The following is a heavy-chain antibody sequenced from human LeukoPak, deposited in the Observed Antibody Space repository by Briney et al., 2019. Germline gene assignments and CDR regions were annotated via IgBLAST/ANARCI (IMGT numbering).Heavy chain of an antibody. CDR2: IYGDTEI. CDR3: AKDSPSYCSGGSCYFTEGY. D-gene: IGHD2-15*01. J-gene: IGHJ4*02. CDR1: GFSVSTTY. V-gene: IGHV3-66*01. Sequence: GGSLRLSCTASGFSVSTTYMTWVRQAPGKGLEWVSSIYGDTEIHYADSVRGRFSISRDNSKNTVYLQMNSLRAEDTAVYYCAKDSPSYCSGGSCYFTEGYWGQGTLVTVSS.